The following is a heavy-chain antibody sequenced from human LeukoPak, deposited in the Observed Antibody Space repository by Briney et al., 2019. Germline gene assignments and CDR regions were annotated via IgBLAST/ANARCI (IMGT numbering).Heavy chain of an antibody. CDR1: GFAFHNYA. J-gene: IGHJ6*02. CDR3: AKDTGGNGAYFYAMDV. V-gene: IGHV3-9*01. Sequence: PGRSLRLSCVGSGFAFHNYAMHWVRRPPGKGLEWVSAINWNSDTKAYADSVKGRFTISRDRARNSLYLQMDSLRPEDTALYYCAKDTGGNGAYFYAMDVRGQGTSVTVSS. CDR2: INWNSDTK. D-gene: IGHD4-23*01.